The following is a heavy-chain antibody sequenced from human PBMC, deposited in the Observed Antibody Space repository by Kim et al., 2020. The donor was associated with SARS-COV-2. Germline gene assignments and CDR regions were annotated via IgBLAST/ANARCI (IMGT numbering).Heavy chain of an antibody. CDR3: TTGRNY. V-gene: IGHV3-15*01. Sequence: TDGGTTDYAAPVKGRFTISRDDSKNTLYLQMNSLKTEDTAVYYCTTGRNYWGQGTLVTVSS. CDR2: TDGGTT. J-gene: IGHJ4*02.